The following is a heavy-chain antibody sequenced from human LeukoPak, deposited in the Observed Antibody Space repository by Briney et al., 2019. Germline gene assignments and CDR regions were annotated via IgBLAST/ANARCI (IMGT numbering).Heavy chain of an antibody. CDR2: ISSSGSTI. CDR3: ARETQWLRRRFDY. V-gene: IGHV3-48*03. Sequence: PGGSLRLSCAASGFTFSSYEMNWVRQAPGKGLEWVSYISSSGSTIYYADSVKGRFTISRDNAKNSLYLQMNSLRAEDTAVYYCARETQWLRRRFDYWGQGTLVTVSS. J-gene: IGHJ4*02. D-gene: IGHD5-12*01. CDR1: GFTFSSYE.